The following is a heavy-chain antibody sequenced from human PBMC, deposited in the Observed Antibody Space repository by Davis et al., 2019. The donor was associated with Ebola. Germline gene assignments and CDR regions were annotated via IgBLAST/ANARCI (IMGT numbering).Heavy chain of an antibody. J-gene: IGHJ6*02. CDR1: GGTFSSYA. Sequence: AASVPVSCKASGGTFSSYAISWVRQAPGQGLEWLGGIIPIFGTANYAQKFQGRVTITADESTSTAYMELSSLRSEDTAVYYCARSPIVVVVAATPGYYYGMDVWGQGTTVTVSS. V-gene: IGHV1-69*13. CDR2: IIPIFGTA. CDR3: ARSPIVVVVAATPGYYYGMDV. D-gene: IGHD2-15*01.